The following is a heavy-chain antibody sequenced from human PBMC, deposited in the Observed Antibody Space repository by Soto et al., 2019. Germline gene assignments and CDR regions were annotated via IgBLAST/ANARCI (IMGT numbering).Heavy chain of an antibody. D-gene: IGHD1-26*01. CDR1: GVTFSSYG. CDR3: ARDLDLGSYLPAFDI. CDR2: IWYDGSNK. V-gene: IGHV3-33*08. J-gene: IGHJ3*02. Sequence: PGGSLRLSCAASGVTFSSYGMHWVRQAPGKGLEWVAVIWYDGSNKYYADSVKGRFTISRDNSKNTLYLQMNSLRAEDTAVYYCARDLDLGSYLPAFDIWGQGTMVTVSS.